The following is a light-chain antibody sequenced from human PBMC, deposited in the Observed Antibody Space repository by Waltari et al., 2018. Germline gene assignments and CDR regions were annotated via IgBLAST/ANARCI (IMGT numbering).Light chain of an antibody. Sequence: ETVLTQSPATLSLSPGERATLFCRASQTVRSYLAWYQQKPGQAPRLLISEASNRATGIPSRCSGSGSGTDFTLTISSLEPEDFAVYYCQHRSNWPPFTFGQGTKLEIK. V-gene: IGKV3-11*01. J-gene: IGKJ2*01. CDR2: EAS. CDR3: QHRSNWPPFT. CDR1: QTVRSY.